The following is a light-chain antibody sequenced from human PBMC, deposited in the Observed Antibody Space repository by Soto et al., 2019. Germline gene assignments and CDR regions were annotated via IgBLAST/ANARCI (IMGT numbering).Light chain of an antibody. J-gene: IGLJ2*01. V-gene: IGLV2-8*01. CDR2: EVS. Sequence: QSALTQPPSASGSPGQSVTISCTGTSSDVGGYNCVSWYQQHPGKAPKLMIYEVSKRPSGVPDRFSGSKSGNTASLTVSGLQAEDEADSYCSSYAGSNIPVVFGGGTKLTVL. CDR1: SSDVGGYNC. CDR3: SSYAGSNIPVV.